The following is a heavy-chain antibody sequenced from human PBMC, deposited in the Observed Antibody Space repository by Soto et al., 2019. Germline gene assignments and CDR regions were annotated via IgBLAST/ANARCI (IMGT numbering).Heavy chain of an antibody. Sequence: PSETLSLTCTVSGGSISSGGYYWSWIRQHPGKGLEWIGYIYYSGSTYYNPSLKSRVTISVDTSKNQFSLKLSSVTAADTAVYYCARGYYYGSGAPTRRKHEWFDPWGQGTLVTVSS. CDR1: GGSISSGGYY. CDR3: ARGYYYGSGAPTRRKHEWFDP. J-gene: IGHJ5*02. V-gene: IGHV4-31*03. D-gene: IGHD3-10*01. CDR2: IYYSGST.